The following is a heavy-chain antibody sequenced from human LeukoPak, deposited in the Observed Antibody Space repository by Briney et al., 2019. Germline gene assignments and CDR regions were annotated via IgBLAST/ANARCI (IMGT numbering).Heavy chain of an antibody. Sequence: GGSLRLSCAASGFTFSSYAMHWVRQAPGKGLEWVAVISYDGSNKYYADSVKGRFTISRDNSKNTLYLQMNSLRAEDTAVCYCARDRRSSGYYEATLDYWGQGTLVTVSS. CDR3: ARDRRSSGYYEATLDY. V-gene: IGHV3-30-3*01. CDR1: GFTFSSYA. J-gene: IGHJ4*02. CDR2: ISYDGSNK. D-gene: IGHD3-22*01.